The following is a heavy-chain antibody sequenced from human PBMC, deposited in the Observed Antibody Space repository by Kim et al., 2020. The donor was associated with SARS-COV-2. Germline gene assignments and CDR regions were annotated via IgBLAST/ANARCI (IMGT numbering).Heavy chain of an antibody. CDR2: IKRKSEGETT. V-gene: IGHV3-15*01. J-gene: IGHJ4*02. D-gene: IGHD3-22*01. CDR3: TTYEK. CDR1: GFTFSNAG. Sequence: GGSLRLSCVASGFTFSNAGMSWVRQAPGKGLEWVGRIKRKSEGETTDYATPVEGRFTISRDDSDNTVYLQMNRLEIEDTGIYYCTTYEKWGQGTLVTVSS.